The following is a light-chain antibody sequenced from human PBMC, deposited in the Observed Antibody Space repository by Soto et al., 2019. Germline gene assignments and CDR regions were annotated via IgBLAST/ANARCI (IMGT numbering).Light chain of an antibody. CDR1: SSDVGSYNL. Sequence: QSVLTQPASVSGSPGQSITISCTGTSSDVGSYNLVSWYQQHPGKAPKLMIYEVSKRPSGVSNRFSGSKSGNTASLTISGLQAEDEADYYCCSYAGSRGVVFGGGTKRTVL. J-gene: IGLJ2*01. CDR2: EVS. V-gene: IGLV2-23*02. CDR3: CSYAGSRGVV.